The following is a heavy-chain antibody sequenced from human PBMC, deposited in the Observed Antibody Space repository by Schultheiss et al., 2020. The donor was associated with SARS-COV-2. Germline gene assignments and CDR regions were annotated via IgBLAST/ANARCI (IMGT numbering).Heavy chain of an antibody. Sequence: GESLKISCAASGFSFSSYAMSWVRQAPGKGLEWVANIKQDGSEKYYVDSVKGRFTISRDNAKNSLYLQMNSLRAEDTAVYYCARYSVAGGERDYWGQGTLVTVSS. V-gene: IGHV3-7*01. CDR2: IKQDGSEK. J-gene: IGHJ4*02. D-gene: IGHD6-19*01. CDR1: GFSFSSYA. CDR3: ARYSVAGGERDY.